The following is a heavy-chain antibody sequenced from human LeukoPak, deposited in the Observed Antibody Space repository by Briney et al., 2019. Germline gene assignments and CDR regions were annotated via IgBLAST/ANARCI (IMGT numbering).Heavy chain of an antibody. CDR3: AYGGVVSTDAFDI. CDR2: IYHSGST. D-gene: IGHD2-21*01. Sequence: SETLSLTCAVSGYSISSGYYWGWIRQPPGKGLEWIGSIYHSGSTYYNPSLKRRVTISVDTSKNQFSLKLSSVTAADTAVYYCAYGGVVSTDAFDIWGQGTMVTVSS. J-gene: IGHJ3*02. CDR1: GYSISSGYY. V-gene: IGHV4-38-2*01.